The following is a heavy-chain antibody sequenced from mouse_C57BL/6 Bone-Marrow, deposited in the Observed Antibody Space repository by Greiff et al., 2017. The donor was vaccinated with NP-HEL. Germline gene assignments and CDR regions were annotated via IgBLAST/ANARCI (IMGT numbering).Heavy chain of an antibody. V-gene: IGHV1-19*01. J-gene: IGHJ2*01. D-gene: IGHD2-5*01. CDR2: INPYNGGT. CDR3: ARNSNYDY. CDR1: GYTFTDYY. Sequence: EVKLMESGPVLVKPGASVKMSCKASGYTFTDYYMNWVKQSHGKSLEWIGVINPYNGGTSYNQKFKGKATLTVDKSSSTAYMELNSLTSEDSAVYYCARNSNYDYWGQGTTLTVSS.